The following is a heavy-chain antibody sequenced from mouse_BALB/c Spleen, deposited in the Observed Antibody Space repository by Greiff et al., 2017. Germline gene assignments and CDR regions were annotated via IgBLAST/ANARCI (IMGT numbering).Heavy chain of an antibody. CDR3: ARNRYAGSYYAMDY. D-gene: IGHD2-14*01. J-gene: IGHJ4*01. V-gene: IGHV5-17*02. CDR2: ISSGSSTI. Sequence: EVKLQESGGGLVQPGGSRKLSCAASGFTFSSFGMHWVRQAPEKGLEWVAYISSGSSTIYYADTVKGRFTISRDNPKNTLFLQMTSLRSEDTAMYYCARNRYAGSYYAMDYWGQGTAVTVSS. CDR1: GFTFSSFG.